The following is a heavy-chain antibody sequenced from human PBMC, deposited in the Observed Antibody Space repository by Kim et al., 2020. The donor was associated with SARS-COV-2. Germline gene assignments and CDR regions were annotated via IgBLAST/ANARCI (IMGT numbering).Heavy chain of an antibody. Sequence: SETLSLTCTVSGGSISSSSYYWGWIRQPPGKGLEWIGRIYYRGSTYYNLFLKSRVTISEDTSKTQFSLKLSSVTAADTAVYYCARHSGALRYFDHYYYYYYMDVWGKGNTVTVSS. D-gene: IGHD3-9*01. CDR3: ARHSGALRYFDHYYYYYYMDV. V-gene: IGHV4-39*01. CDR1: GGSISSSSYY. CDR2: IYYRGST. J-gene: IGHJ6*03.